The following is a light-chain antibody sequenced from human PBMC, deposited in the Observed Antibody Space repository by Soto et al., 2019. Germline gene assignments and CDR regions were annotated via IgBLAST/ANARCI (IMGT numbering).Light chain of an antibody. J-gene: IGKJ5*01. Sequence: EIVMTQSPATLSVSPGERATLSCRASQSVSSNLAWYQQKRGQAPRLLIYAASTRATGIPARFSGSGSGTEFTLTISSLQSEDFAVYYCQQYNSWPPITFGQGTRLEIK. CDR2: AAS. CDR3: QQYNSWPPIT. CDR1: QSVSSN. V-gene: IGKV3-15*01.